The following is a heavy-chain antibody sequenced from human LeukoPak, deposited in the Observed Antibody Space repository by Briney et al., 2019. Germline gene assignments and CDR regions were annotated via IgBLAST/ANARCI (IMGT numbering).Heavy chain of an antibody. Sequence: SETLSLTCTVSGGSISSSYYYWGWIRQPPGKGLEWIGSIYYSGSTYYNPSLKSRVTISVDTSKNQFSLKLSSVTAADTAVYYCARLPRNPTYYDFWSGENPLDYWGQGTLVTVSS. CDR3: ARLPRNPTYYDFWSGENPLDY. D-gene: IGHD3-3*01. J-gene: IGHJ4*02. CDR1: GGSISSSYYY. V-gene: IGHV4-39*01. CDR2: IYYSGST.